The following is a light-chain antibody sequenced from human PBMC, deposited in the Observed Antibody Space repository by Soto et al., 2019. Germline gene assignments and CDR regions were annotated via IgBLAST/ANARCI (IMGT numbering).Light chain of an antibody. V-gene: IGKV3-15*01. CDR2: GAS. J-gene: IGKJ4*01. Sequence: EIVMTQSPATLSVSPGERATLSCRASQSVRSDLAWYQQKPGQAPRLIIYGASARATGVPGRFSASGSGTEFTLTISSLQSEDFAVYHCQQYYNWPFTFGGGTKVEIK. CDR3: QQYYNWPFT. CDR1: QSVRSD.